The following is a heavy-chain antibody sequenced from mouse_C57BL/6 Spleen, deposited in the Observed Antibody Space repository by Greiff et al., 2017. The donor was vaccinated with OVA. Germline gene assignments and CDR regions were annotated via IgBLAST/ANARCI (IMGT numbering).Heavy chain of an antibody. CDR2: ISYDGSN. Sequence: EVKLQESGPGLVKPSQSLSLTCSVTGYSITSGYYWNWIRQFPGNKLEWMGYISYDGSNNYNPSRKNRISITRDTSKNQFFLKLNSVTTEDTATYYGARDRDYYGSTYDVFDYWGQGTTLTVSS. V-gene: IGHV3-6*01. CDR3: ARDRDYYGSTYDVFDY. CDR1: GYSITSGYY. D-gene: IGHD1-1*01. J-gene: IGHJ2*01.